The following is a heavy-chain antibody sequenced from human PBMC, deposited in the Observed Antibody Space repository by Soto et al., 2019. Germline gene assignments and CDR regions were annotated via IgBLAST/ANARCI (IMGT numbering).Heavy chain of an antibody. Sequence: SETLSLTCTVSGGSISSYYWSWIRQPPGKGLEWIGYIYYSGSAYYNPSLKSRVTISVDTSRNQFSLKLSSVTAADTAVYYCAREVLRFLEWPPARMDVWGQGTTVTVSS. D-gene: IGHD3-3*01. CDR1: GGSISSYY. CDR2: IYYSGSA. J-gene: IGHJ6*02. CDR3: AREVLRFLEWPPARMDV. V-gene: IGHV4-59*12.